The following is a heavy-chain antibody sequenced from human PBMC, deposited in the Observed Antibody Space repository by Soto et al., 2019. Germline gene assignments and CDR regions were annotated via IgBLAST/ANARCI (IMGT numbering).Heavy chain of an antibody. V-gene: IGHV1-2*02. Sequence: ASVKVSCKASGYTFTVYYIHWVREAPGQGLEWMGWINPQTGGTRYAQKFQGRVTLSRDTSINTAYLELSRLTFDDAAVYFCARERYQVISDGMDVWGQGTTVTFSS. CDR3: ARERYQVISDGMDV. J-gene: IGHJ6*02. D-gene: IGHD2-2*01. CDR1: GYTFTVYY. CDR2: INPQTGGT.